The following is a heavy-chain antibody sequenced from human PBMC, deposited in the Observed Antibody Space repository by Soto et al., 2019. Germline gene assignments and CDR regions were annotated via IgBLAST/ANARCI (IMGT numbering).Heavy chain of an antibody. J-gene: IGHJ5*02. CDR3: ARERPGASGP. V-gene: IGHV3-7*05. CDR1: GFSFSPFS. CDR2: IKQDGSEK. D-gene: IGHD1-26*01. Sequence: PGGSLRLSCAASGFSFSPFSMHWVRQAPGKGLEWVSNIKQDGSEKYYVDSVKGRFTISRDNAKNSLYLQMNSLRAEDTAVYYCARERPGASGPWGQGTLVTVSS.